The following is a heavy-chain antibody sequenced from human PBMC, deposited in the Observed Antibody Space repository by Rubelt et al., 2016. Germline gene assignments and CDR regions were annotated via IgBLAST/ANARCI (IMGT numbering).Heavy chain of an antibody. CDR1: GFTFSNAW. CDR2: IKSKTDGGTT. CDR3: TTDFSLSGMDV. D-gene: IGHD2/OR15-2a*01. Sequence: EVQLVESGGGLVKPGGSLRLSCAASGFTFSNAWMNWVRRAPGKGLEWVGRIKSKTDGGTTDYAAPGKGRFTISRDDSKNTLYLQMNSLKTEDTAVYYCTTDFSLSGMDVWGQGTTVTVSS. J-gene: IGHJ6*02. V-gene: IGHV3-15*07.